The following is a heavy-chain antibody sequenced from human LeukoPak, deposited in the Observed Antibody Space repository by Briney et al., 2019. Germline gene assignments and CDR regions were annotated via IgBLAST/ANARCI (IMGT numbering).Heavy chain of an antibody. CDR2: ITSGSYI. J-gene: IGHJ4*02. CDR3: ARGYYGSSFGY. CDR1: GFTFSSYS. V-gene: IGHV3-21*01. Sequence: GGALKLSCAASGFTFSSYSLNWVRQAPGKGLEWVSSITSGSYIYYADSVKGRFTISRDNAKNSLYLQMSSLRAEDTAVYYCARGYYGSSFGYWGQGTLVTVSS. D-gene: IGHD3-10*01.